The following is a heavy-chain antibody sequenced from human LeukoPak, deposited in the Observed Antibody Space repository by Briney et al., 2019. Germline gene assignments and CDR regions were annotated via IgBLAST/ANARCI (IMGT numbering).Heavy chain of an antibody. CDR1: VGTFSSYA. CDR3: ARISDHNWYFDL. J-gene: IGHJ2*01. V-gene: IGHV1-69*05. Sequence: SVKVSCKASVGTFSSYAISWVRQAPGQRLEWMGGIIPIFGTANYAQKFQRRVTITTDESTSTAYMELSSLRSEDTAVYYCARISDHNWYFDLWGRGTLVTVSS. D-gene: IGHD1-14*01. CDR2: IIPIFGTA.